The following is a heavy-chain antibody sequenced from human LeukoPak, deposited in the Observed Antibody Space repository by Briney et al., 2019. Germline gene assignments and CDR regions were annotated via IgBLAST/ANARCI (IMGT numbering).Heavy chain of an antibody. Sequence: GGSLRLSCAASGFTFSSYWMHWVRQAPGKGLEWVSAVSGGGSDTSYAASVKGRFTISRDNSKNTLSLQMNSLRVDDTAVYFCAKVGTYDSSGYYDDYYFDSWGQGTQVTVSS. CDR2: VSGGGSDT. CDR3: AKVGTYDSSGYYDDYYFDS. V-gene: IGHV3-23*01. CDR1: GFTFSSYW. J-gene: IGHJ4*02. D-gene: IGHD3-22*01.